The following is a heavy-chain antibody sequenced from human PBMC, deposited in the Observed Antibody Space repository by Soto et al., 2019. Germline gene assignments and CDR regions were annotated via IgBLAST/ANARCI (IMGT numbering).Heavy chain of an antibody. Sequence: ASVKVSCKASGYSFISFYMHWVRQAPGQGLEWMGTIRPGGGRSTYARKFQGRLTMTSDTSTSTVYMDLSTLRSEDTAVYYCARDRDYSDGSGFWIFDYWGQGTLVTVSS. CDR2: IRPGGGRS. CDR1: GYSFISFY. CDR3: ARDRDYSDGSGFWIFDY. J-gene: IGHJ4*02. D-gene: IGHD3-22*01. V-gene: IGHV1-46*01.